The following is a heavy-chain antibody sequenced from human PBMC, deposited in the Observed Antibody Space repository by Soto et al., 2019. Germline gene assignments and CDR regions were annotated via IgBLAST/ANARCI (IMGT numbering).Heavy chain of an antibody. J-gene: IGHJ2*01. V-gene: IGHV4-59*12. Sequence: QVQLQESGPGLVKPSETLSLTCTVSGGSISSYYWSWIRQPPGKGLEWIGYIYYSVSTNYNPSLKSRVTISVDTSKNQFSLKLSSVTAADTAVYYCAREWGWYFDLWGRGTLVTVSS. CDR1: GGSISSYY. CDR3: AREWGWYFDL. CDR2: IYYSVST. D-gene: IGHD7-27*01.